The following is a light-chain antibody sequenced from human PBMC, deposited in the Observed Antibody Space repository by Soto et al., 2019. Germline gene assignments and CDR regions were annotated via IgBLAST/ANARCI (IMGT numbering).Light chain of an antibody. CDR2: DVT. V-gene: IGLV2-14*01. Sequence: QSVLTQPASVSGFPGQSITISCTGTRSDVGGYNYVSWYQQHPGKAPKLTIYDVTNRPSGVSNRFSGSKSGNTASLTISGLQAEEGADYYCASYASTNPLGVFGTG. J-gene: IGLJ1*01. CDR1: RSDVGGYNY. CDR3: ASYASTNPLGV.